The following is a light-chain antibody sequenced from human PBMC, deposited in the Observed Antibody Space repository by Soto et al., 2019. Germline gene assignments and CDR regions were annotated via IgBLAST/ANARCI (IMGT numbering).Light chain of an antibody. Sequence: EIVLTQSRFTLSLSPGERATLSCRASQSIASHLAWYQQKPGQAPRLLIHDASSRATGIPARFSGSGSGTDFTLTISSLEPEDFAVYYCQQRNNWPPSITFGPGTRLEIK. CDR2: DAS. CDR3: QQRNNWPPSIT. J-gene: IGKJ5*01. V-gene: IGKV3-11*01. CDR1: QSIASH.